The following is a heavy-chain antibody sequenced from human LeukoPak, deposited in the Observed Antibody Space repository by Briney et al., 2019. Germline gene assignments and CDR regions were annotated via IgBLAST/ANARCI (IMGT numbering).Heavy chain of an antibody. CDR3: ARVPDGDYPNFSFDY. V-gene: IGHV1-46*01. Sequence: ASVKVSCKASGGTFSSYAISWVRQAPGQGLEWMGIINPSGGSTSYAQKFQGRVTMTRDTSTSTVYMELSSLRSEDTAVYYCARVPDGDYPNFSFDYWGQGTLVTVSS. CDR1: GGTFSSYA. J-gene: IGHJ4*02. D-gene: IGHD4-17*01. CDR2: INPSGGST.